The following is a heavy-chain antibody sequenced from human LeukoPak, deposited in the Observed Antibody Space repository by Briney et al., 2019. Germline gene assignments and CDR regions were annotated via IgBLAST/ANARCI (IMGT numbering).Heavy chain of an antibody. Sequence: PSETLSLTCVVSGGSIVSDIWWSWVRQPPGKGLQWVGEIYHSGSTNYNPSLKSRVTVSVDQSKNQFSLMLTSLTAADTAVYYCARKGLSPPPGPQPDTRRTAFDSWGQGTMLTVSS. CDR3: ARKGLSPPPGPQPDTRRTAFDS. D-gene: IGHD1-1*01. CDR1: GGSIVSDIW. V-gene: IGHV4-4*02. J-gene: IGHJ3*01. CDR2: IYHSGST.